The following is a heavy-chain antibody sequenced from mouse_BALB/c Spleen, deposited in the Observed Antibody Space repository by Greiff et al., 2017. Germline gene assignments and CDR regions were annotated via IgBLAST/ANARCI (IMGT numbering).Heavy chain of an antibody. CDR3: ARSYYYGSSYVAY. CDR1: GYTFSSYW. CDR2: ILPGSGST. J-gene: IGHJ3*01. D-gene: IGHD1-1*01. V-gene: IGHV1-9*01. Sequence: VQLQQSGAELMKPGASVKISCKATGYTFSSYWIEWVKQRPGHGLEWIGEILPGSGSTNYNEKFKGKATFTADTSSNTAYMQLSSLTSEDSAVYYCARSYYYGSSYVAYWGQGTLVTVSA.